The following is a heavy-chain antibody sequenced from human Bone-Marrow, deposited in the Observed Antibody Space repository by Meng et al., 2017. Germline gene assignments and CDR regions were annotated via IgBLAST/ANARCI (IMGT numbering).Heavy chain of an antibody. CDR3: ARGDYGSGSQGDDY. Sequence: QGQLGQSRGEVNTLGAALKVSGKASGGPFSSYAFSWVRQAPGQGLEWMGGIIPIFGTANYAQKFQGRVTITADESTSTAYMELSSLRSEDTAVYYCARGDYGSGSQGDDYWGQGTLVTVSS. J-gene: IGHJ4*02. D-gene: IGHD3-10*01. CDR2: IIPIFGTA. CDR1: GGPFSSYA. V-gene: IGHV1-69*01.